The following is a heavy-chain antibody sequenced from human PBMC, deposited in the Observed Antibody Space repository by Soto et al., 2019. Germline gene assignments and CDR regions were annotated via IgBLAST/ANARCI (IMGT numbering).Heavy chain of an antibody. CDR2: INTHNGNT. CDR3: TREGSAPYYYYGMDA. D-gene: IGHD3-10*01. CDR1: GYTFTTYG. V-gene: IGHV1-18*01. J-gene: IGHJ6*02. Sequence: ASVKVSCKDSGYTFTTYGISWVRQAKEQGLEWLGWINTHNGNTNYAQNLQGRVIMTADTSTSTAYMELRSLRSDDTAIYYCTREGSAPYYYYGMDAWGQGTTVTVSS.